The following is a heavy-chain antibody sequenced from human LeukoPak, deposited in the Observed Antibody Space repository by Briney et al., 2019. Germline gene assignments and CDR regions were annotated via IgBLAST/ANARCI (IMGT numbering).Heavy chain of an antibody. D-gene: IGHD3-9*01. CDR1: GGSISSSSYY. CDR2: IYYSGST. CDR3: ARSLILTGYFGY. Sequence: SETLSLTCTVSGGSISSSSYYWGWIRQPPGEGLEWIGSIYYSGSTYYSPSLKSRVTISVDTSKNQFSLKLSSVTAADTAVYYCARSLILTGYFGYWGQGTLVTVSS. V-gene: IGHV4-39*01. J-gene: IGHJ4*02.